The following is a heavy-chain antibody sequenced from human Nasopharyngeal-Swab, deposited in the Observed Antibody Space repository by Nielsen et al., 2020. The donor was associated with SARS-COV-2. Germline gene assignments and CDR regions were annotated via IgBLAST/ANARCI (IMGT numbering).Heavy chain of an antibody. CDR1: GGSISSYY. V-gene: IGHV4-34*01. CDR2: INHSGST. Sequence: SETLSLTCTVSGGSISSYYWSWIRQPPGKGLEWIGEINHSGSTNYNPSLKSRVTISVDTSKNQFSLKLSSVTAADTAVYYCARGVAAAGKRKTWFDPWGQGTLVTVSS. CDR3: ARGVAAAGKRKTWFDP. J-gene: IGHJ5*02. D-gene: IGHD6-13*01.